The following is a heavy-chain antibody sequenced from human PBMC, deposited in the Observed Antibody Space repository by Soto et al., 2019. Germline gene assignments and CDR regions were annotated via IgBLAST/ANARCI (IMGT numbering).Heavy chain of an antibody. D-gene: IGHD4-17*01. J-gene: IGHJ4*02. Sequence: PSETLSLTCAVYGGSFSGYYWSWIRQPPGKGLEWIGEINHSGNTNYNPSLKSRVTISIDTSRSQFSLKLSSVTAADTAVYYCARRYGASFDYWGQGTLVTVSS. CDR1: GGSFSGYY. CDR2: INHSGNT. CDR3: ARRYGASFDY. V-gene: IGHV4-34*01.